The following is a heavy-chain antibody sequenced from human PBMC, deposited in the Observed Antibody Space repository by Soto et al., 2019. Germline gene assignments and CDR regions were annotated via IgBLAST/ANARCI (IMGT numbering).Heavy chain of an antibody. CDR3: ARGDCGYATCKMWILNRLDP. V-gene: IGHV1-69*01. D-gene: IGHD3-16*01. CDR2: LLPIFGTT. Sequence: QVQLVQAGAEVKKPGSSVNVSCKASVVTLSYYPINWLRQDPGPGLEWMGGLLPIFGTTIYAQKFQGRLTITADEPTTTASMELRDLRPEKTAIFYCARGDCGYATCKMWILNRLDPWGQGNLVNVSP. J-gene: IGHJ5*02. CDR1: VVTLSYYP.